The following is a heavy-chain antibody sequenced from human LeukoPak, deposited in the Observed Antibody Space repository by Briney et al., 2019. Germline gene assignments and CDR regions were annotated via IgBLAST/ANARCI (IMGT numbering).Heavy chain of an antibody. Sequence: GGSLRLSCAASGFTFSNYWMSWVRQAPGKGLEWVANIKQDGSGKYYVDSVKGRFTISRDNAKNSLYLQMNSLRAEDTAVYYCARDPSGSYWSYFDYWGQGTLVTVSS. CDR2: IKQDGSGK. J-gene: IGHJ4*02. CDR1: GFTFSNYW. CDR3: ARDPSGSYWSYFDY. V-gene: IGHV3-7*01. D-gene: IGHD1-26*01.